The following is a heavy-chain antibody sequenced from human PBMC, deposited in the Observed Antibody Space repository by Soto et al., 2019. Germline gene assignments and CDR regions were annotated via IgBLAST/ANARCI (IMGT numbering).Heavy chain of an antibody. CDR2: IYYSGST. CDR1: GGSISSSSYY. V-gene: IGHV4-39*01. J-gene: IGHJ5*02. D-gene: IGHD3-3*01. CDR3: ARHGSQGYDFWGGYSWGWFDP. Sequence: QLQLQESGPGLVKPSETLSLTCTVSGGSISSSSYYWGWIRQPPGKGLEWIGSIYYSGSTYYNPSLKSRVTISVDTSKNQFSLKLSSVTAADTAVYYCARHGSQGYDFWGGYSWGWFDPWGQGTLVTVSS.